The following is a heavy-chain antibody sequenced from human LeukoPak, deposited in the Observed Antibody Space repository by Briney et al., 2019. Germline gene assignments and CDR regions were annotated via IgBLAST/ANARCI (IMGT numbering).Heavy chain of an antibody. D-gene: IGHD2-15*01. J-gene: IGHJ5*02. CDR2: INLDGSKK. CDR3: ARDYGGYCSGGSCYLGWFDA. V-gene: IGHV3-7*01. Sequence: GGSLRLSCAASGFTVSSNYMSWVRQAPGKGLEWVANINLDGSKKYYVDSVKGRFTISRDNAQNSLYLQMNSLRAEDTAVYYCARDYGGYCSGGSCYLGWFDAWGQGTLVTVSS. CDR1: GFTVSSNY.